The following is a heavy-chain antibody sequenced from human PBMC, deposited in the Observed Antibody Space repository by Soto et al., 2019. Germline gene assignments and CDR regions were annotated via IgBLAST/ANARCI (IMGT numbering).Heavy chain of an antibody. D-gene: IGHD1-26*01. CDR2: IYYSGST. V-gene: IGHV4-30-4*01. CDR3: ARRATSGGRFDP. CDR1: GGSISSGNYY. Sequence: SETLSLTCTVSGGSISSGNYYWSWIRQPPGKGLEWIGYIYYSGSTFYNPSLKSRVIISADMSKNQFSLNLISVTAADTAVYYCARRATSGGRFDPWGQGTLVTVSS. J-gene: IGHJ5*02.